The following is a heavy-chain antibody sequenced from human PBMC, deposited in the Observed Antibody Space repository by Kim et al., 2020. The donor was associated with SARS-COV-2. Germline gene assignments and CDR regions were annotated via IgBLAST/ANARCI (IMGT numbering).Heavy chain of an antibody. Sequence: SETLSLTCTVSGGSISSSSYYWGWIRQPPGKGLEWIGSIYYSGSTYYNPSLKSRVTISVDTSKNQFSLKLSSVTAADTAVYYCARVEAPFYYYDSSGYPDYWGQGTLVTVSS. CDR3: ARVEAPFYYYDSSGYPDY. D-gene: IGHD3-22*01. J-gene: IGHJ4*02. CDR1: GGSISSSSYY. V-gene: IGHV4-39*07. CDR2: IYYSGST.